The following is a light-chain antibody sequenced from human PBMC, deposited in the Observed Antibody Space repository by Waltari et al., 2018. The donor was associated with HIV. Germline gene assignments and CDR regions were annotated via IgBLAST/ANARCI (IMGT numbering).Light chain of an antibody. CDR3: VVYLSSGSWV. Sequence: QTVVTQEPSFSVSPGGTVTLTCGLSSGSVSTNSYPSWYTQSPGQAPRTLIYSTDIRSSGAPARFSGSILGNKAALTITGAQAEDEADYYCVVYLSSGSWVFGGGTKVTVL. CDR1: SGSVSTNSY. J-gene: IGLJ3*02. CDR2: STD. V-gene: IGLV8-61*01.